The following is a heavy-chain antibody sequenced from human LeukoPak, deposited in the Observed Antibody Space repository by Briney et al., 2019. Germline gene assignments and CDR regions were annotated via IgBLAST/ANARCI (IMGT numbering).Heavy chain of an antibody. Sequence: GGSLRLSCAASGFTFSSYVMSWVRQAPGKGLEWVSVIYSGGSTYYADSVKGRFTISRDNSKNTLYLQMNSLRAEDTAVYYCARGVYVTMTDRGAFDIWGQGTMVTVSS. J-gene: IGHJ3*02. CDR1: GFTFSSYV. CDR3: ARGVYVTMTDRGAFDI. CDR2: IYSGGST. V-gene: IGHV3-53*01. D-gene: IGHD3-22*01.